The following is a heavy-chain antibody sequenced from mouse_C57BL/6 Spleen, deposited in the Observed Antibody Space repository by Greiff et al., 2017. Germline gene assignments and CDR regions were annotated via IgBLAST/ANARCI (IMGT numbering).Heavy chain of an antibody. CDR2: IHPNSGST. Sequence: QVQLQQPGAELVKPGASVKLSCKASGYTFTSYWMHWVKQRPGQGLEWIGMIHPNSGSTNYNEKFKSKATLTVDKSSSTAYMQLSSLTSEDSAVYYCARLGYGNWDAMDYWGQGTSVTVSS. CDR1: GYTFTSYW. J-gene: IGHJ4*01. V-gene: IGHV1-64*01. D-gene: IGHD2-1*01. CDR3: ARLGYGNWDAMDY.